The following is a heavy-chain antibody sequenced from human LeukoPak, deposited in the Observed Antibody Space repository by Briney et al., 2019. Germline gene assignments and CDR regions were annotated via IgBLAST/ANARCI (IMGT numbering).Heavy chain of an antibody. CDR1: GFTFSRYG. J-gene: IGHJ4*02. CDR3: AKWGLGYCSSTSCSELDY. Sequence: GRSLRLSCAASGFTFSRYGMHWVRQAPGKGLEWVAVISYDGSNKYYAESVKGRFTISRDNSKNTLYLQMNSLRAEDTAVYYCAKWGLGYCSSTSCSELDYWGQGTLVTVSS. D-gene: IGHD2-2*01. V-gene: IGHV3-30*18. CDR2: ISYDGSNK.